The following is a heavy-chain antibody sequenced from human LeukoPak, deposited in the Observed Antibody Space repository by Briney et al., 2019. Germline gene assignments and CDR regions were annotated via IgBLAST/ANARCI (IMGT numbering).Heavy chain of an antibody. D-gene: IGHD3-22*01. J-gene: IGHJ4*02. CDR1: GVSISSGSYY. CDR3: ARVTAGGYYNC. Sequence: PSQTLSLTCTVSGVSISSGSYYWSWIRQPAGQGLEWIGRIYTSGSTNYNPSLKSRVTISVDTSKNQFSLKLSSVTAADTAVYYCARVTAGGYYNCWGQGTLVTVSS. CDR2: IYTSGST. V-gene: IGHV4-61*02.